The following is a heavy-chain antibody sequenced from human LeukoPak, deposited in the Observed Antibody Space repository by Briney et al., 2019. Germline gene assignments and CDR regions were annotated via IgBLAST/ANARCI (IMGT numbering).Heavy chain of an antibody. CDR2: ISSSGNYI. Sequence: KPGGSLRLSCAASGFTFSSGSMNWVRQARGKGLEWVSFISSSGNYIYYEDSMKGRFTISRDNAKISPYLHMNSLRAEDMAVYYCAGVYYGSGSSFDYWGQGTLVTVSS. V-gene: IGHV3-21*01. CDR1: GFTFSSGS. D-gene: IGHD3-10*01. CDR3: AGVYYGSGSSFDY. J-gene: IGHJ4*02.